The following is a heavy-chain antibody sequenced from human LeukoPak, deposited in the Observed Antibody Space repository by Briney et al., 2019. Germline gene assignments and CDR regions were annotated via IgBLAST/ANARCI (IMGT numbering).Heavy chain of an antibody. D-gene: IGHD6-13*01. CDR2: INHSGST. CDR3: ARIAAAGTMDWFDP. Sequence: SETLSLTCAVYGGSFSGYYWTWIRQPPGKGLEWIGEINHSGSTNYNPSLKSRGTISVDTSKKQFSLKLSSVTAADTAVYYCARIAAAGTMDWFDPWGQGTLVTVSS. J-gene: IGHJ5*02. V-gene: IGHV4-34*01. CDR1: GGSFSGYY.